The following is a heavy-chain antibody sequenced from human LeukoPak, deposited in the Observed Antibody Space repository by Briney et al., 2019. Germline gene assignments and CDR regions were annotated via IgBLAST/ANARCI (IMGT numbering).Heavy chain of an antibody. V-gene: IGHV4-34*01. CDR1: GGSFSGYY. CDR2: INHSGST. J-gene: IGHJ4*02. CDR3: ARGSDYYDSSGYEQPLDY. Sequence: SETLSLTCAVYGGSFSGYYWSWIRQPPGKGLEWIGEINHSGSTNYNPSLKSRVTISVDTSKNQFSLKLSSVTAADTAVYYCARGSDYYDSSGYEQPLDYWGQGTPVTVSS. D-gene: IGHD3-22*01.